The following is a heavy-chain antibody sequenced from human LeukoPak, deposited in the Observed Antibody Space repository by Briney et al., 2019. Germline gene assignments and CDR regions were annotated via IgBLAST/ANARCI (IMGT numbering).Heavy chain of an antibody. V-gene: IGHV4-30-4*08. J-gene: IGHJ4*02. D-gene: IGHD3-3*01. CDR2: IYYSGST. Sequence: SETLSLTCTVSGGSISSGDYYWSWIRQPPGKGLEWIGYIYYSGSTYYNPSLKSRVTISVDTSKNQFSLKLSSVTAADTAVYYCSRFLEWLSHFDYWGQGTLVTVSS. CDR3: SRFLEWLSHFDY. CDR1: GGSISSGDYY.